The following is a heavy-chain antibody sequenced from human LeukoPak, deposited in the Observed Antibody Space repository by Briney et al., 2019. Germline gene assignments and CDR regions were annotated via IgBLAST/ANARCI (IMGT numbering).Heavy chain of an antibody. Sequence: GGSLRLSCAASGFTFISYGMHWVRQAPGKGLEWVAFIRYDGNNKYYADSVKGRFTISRDNSKNTLYLQMNSLRAEDTAVYYCAKAYCSSTTCSTDLYFQHWGQGTLVTVSS. J-gene: IGHJ1*01. CDR1: GFTFISYG. V-gene: IGHV3-30*02. CDR2: IRYDGNNK. D-gene: IGHD2-2*02. CDR3: AKAYCSSTTCSTDLYFQH.